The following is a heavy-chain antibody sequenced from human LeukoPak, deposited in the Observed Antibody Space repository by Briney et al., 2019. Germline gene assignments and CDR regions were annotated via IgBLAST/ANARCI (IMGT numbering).Heavy chain of an antibody. Sequence: GGFLRLSCAASGFTVSNNYMTWVRQAPGKGLEWVSLICGGSTYYADSVKGRFTISRDNSKNTVYLQMNSLRAEDTAVYYCARNIPVTRWGYWGQGTLVTVSS. CDR3: ARNIPVTRWGY. V-gene: IGHV3-66*01. D-gene: IGHD2-21*01. CDR2: ICGGST. CDR1: GFTVSNNY. J-gene: IGHJ4*02.